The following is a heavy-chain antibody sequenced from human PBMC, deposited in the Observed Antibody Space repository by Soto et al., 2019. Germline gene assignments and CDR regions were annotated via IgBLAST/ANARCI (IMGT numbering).Heavy chain of an antibody. J-gene: IGHJ6*02. V-gene: IGHV4-39*01. Sequence: SATLSLTWTVSGGSISSSDHYWVWIRQPPGRGLEWIGSMYYSGSTYYNPPLESRVTIFIDTSKNQFSLKLSSVTAADTAVYYCARHNYGVDVWGQGTTVTVSS. CDR3: ARHNYGVDV. CDR2: MYYSGST. CDR1: GGSISSSDHY.